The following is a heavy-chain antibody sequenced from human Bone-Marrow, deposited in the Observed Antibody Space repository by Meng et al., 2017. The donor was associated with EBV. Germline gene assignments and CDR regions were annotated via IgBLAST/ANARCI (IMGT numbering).Heavy chain of an antibody. D-gene: IGHD3-10*01. Sequence: QLQLVRVGAGGQKPGSSVKVSGKTAEGPFNSDAIRWVRQAPGQGLEWIGGLIPMLGAPNYAQKFQDRVTIIADKSTSTHYMQLSSLRSDDTAVYYCASESGRGYTPDYWGRGTLVTVSS. CDR3: ASESGRGYTPDY. V-gene: IGHV1-69*06. J-gene: IGHJ4*02. CDR1: EGPFNSDA. CDR2: LIPMLGAP.